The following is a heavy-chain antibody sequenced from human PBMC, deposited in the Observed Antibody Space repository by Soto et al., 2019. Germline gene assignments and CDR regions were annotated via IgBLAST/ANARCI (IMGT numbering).Heavy chain of an antibody. V-gene: IGHV4-30-2*01. CDR2: IYHSGST. Sequence: PSETLSLTCAVSGVSISSGGYSWSWIRQPPGKGLEWIGYIYHSGSTYYNPSLKSRVTISVDRSKNQFSLKLSSVTAADTAVYYCARSSTSANYFDYWGQGTLVTVSS. CDR3: ARSSTSANYFDY. CDR1: GVSISSGGYS. J-gene: IGHJ4*02. D-gene: IGHD2-2*01.